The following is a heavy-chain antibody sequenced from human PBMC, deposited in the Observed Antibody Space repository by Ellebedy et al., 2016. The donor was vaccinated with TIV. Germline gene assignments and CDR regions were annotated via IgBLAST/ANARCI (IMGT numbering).Heavy chain of an antibody. D-gene: IGHD5-12*01. CDR3: ARALWMRDY. V-gene: IGHV3-9*01. CDR2: ISWNSGSI. Sequence: SLKISCAASGFTFDDYAMHWVRQAPGKGLEWVSGISWNSGSIGYADSVKGRFTISRDNAKNSLYLQMNSLRAEDTAVYYCARALWMRDYWGQGTLVTVSS. CDR1: GFTFDDYA. J-gene: IGHJ4*02.